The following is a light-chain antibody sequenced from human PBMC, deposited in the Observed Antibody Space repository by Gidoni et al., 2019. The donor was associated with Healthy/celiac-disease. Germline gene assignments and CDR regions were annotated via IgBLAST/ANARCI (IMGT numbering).Light chain of an antibody. V-gene: IGKV1-39*01. CDR3: QQSYSTPYT. CDR2: AAS. J-gene: IGKJ2*01. CDR1: QSISSY. Sequence: DIQMTQSPSSLSAAVRDRVTITCRASQSISSYLNWYQQKPGKAHQLLIYAASSLHSGVSSRFSGSGSGTDFPLTISSLQPEDFATYYCQQSYSTPYTFGQGTKLEIK.